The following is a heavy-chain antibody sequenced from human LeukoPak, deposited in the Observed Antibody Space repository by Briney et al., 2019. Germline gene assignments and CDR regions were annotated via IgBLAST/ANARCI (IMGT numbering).Heavy chain of an antibody. J-gene: IGHJ4*02. CDR3: VGSHEY. D-gene: IGHD3-10*01. CDR2: MNPNSGNT. V-gene: IGHV1-8*02. Sequence: GASVKVSCKASGYTFTGYYMHWVRQAPGQGLEWMGWMNPNSGNTGYAQKFQGRVTMTRNTSISTAYMELSSLRSEDTAVYYCVGSHEYWGQGTLVTVSS. CDR1: GYTFTGYY.